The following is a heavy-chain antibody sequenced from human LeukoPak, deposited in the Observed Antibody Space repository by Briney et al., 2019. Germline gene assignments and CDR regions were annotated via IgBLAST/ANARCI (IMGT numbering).Heavy chain of an antibody. CDR1: GGSIHTYN. Sequence: SETLSLTCTVSGGSIHTYNWMWIRQPAGKGLEWIVRNSISGMGDYNPSLMSRVSISVDKSNNQFYLTLTSVTAADTAVYYCARDRKHSYGSDFDHWGQGMVVTVS. J-gene: IGHJ4*02. D-gene: IGHD5-18*01. CDR2: NSISGMG. CDR3: ARDRKHSYGSDFDH. V-gene: IGHV4-4*07.